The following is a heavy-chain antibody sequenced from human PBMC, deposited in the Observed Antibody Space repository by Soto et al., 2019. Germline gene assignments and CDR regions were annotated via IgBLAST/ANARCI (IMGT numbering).Heavy chain of an antibody. CDR1: GGTFSSYA. D-gene: IGHD4-17*01. CDR3: ARGEYGELGNWFAP. V-gene: IGHV1-69*12. Sequence: QVQLVQSGAEVKKPGSSVKVSCKASGGTFSSYAINWVRQAPGQGLEWMGGFIPIFGTANYAQKFQGRVTITADESTNSGYMELSSLSAEDTAVYYGARGEYGELGNWFAPWGQGTLGTVSS. J-gene: IGHJ5*02. CDR2: FIPIFGTA.